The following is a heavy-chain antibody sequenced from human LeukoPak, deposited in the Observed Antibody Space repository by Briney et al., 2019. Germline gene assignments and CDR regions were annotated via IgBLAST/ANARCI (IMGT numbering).Heavy chain of an antibody. Sequence: ASVKVSCKASGYTFTNYYIHWVRQAPGQGLEWMGIINPSGGSTSYAQKFQGRVTMTRDTSTSTVYMEPSSLRSEDTAVYYCAREGSIVVTYWFDPWGQGTLVTVSS. J-gene: IGHJ5*02. CDR3: AREGSIVVTYWFDP. V-gene: IGHV1-46*01. CDR1: GYTFTNYY. D-gene: IGHD3-22*01. CDR2: INPSGGST.